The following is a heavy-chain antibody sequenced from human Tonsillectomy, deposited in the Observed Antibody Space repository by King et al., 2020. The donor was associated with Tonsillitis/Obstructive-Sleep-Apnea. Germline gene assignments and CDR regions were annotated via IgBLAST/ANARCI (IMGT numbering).Heavy chain of an antibody. CDR1: GGSFSACY. V-gene: IGHV4-34*01. CDR3: ARGYCSSPSCYPYYYYMDV. Sequence: QVQLQQWGAGLLKPSKTLSLTCAIYGGSFSACYWNCIRQPPGKGLEWIGELNHSGSTNYTPSLKSRVTISVDTSKNQFSLKLSSVTAADTAVYYRARGYCSSPSCYPYYYYMDVWGKGTTVTVSS. D-gene: IGHD2-2*01. J-gene: IGHJ6*03. CDR2: LNHSGST.